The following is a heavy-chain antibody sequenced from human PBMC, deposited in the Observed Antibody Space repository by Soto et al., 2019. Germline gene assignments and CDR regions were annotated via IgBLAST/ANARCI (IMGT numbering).Heavy chain of an antibody. V-gene: IGHV1-46*03. CDR1: GYTFTSYS. CDR3: AFASWDAFDI. D-gene: IGHD6-6*01. Sequence: QVHLVQSGAEVKKPGASVKVSCEASGYTFTSYSLHWVRQAPGHGLEWMGLINPSGGGTTYAQKFQGRVTMTRDTSTSTVYMEVSSLRVEDTAVYYCAFASWDAFDIWGQGTMVIVSS. J-gene: IGHJ3*02. CDR2: INPSGGGT.